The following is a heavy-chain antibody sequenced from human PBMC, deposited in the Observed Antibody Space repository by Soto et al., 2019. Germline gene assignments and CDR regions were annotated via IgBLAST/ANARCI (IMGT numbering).Heavy chain of an antibody. V-gene: IGHV3-30-3*01. Sequence: GWSLRLSCAASGVPFCSYAMHWVRQNPGKGLEWVAVISYDGSNKYYADSVKGRFTISRDNSKNTLYLQMNSLRAEDTAVYYCARELGGYYYGSGSYRGGPDYWGQGTLVTVSS. CDR3: ARELGGYYYGSGSYRGGPDY. D-gene: IGHD3-10*01. J-gene: IGHJ4*02. CDR1: GVPFCSYA. CDR2: ISYDGSNK.